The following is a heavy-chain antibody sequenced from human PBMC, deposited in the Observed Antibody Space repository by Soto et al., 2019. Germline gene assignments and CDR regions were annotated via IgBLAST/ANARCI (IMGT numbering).Heavy chain of an antibody. CDR2: IKSKSAGETT. D-gene: IGHD1-26*01. V-gene: IGHV3-15*05. Sequence: GGSLRLSCAASGFSFRTTWMAWVRQAPGKGLEWVGRIKSKSAGETTDYADPVKGRFTISRDDSRDTLYLHMDSLETGDTAVYYCSAGSTFSGSVFDYWGQGTLVAVSS. J-gene: IGHJ4*02. CDR1: GFSFRTTW. CDR3: SAGSTFSGSVFDY.